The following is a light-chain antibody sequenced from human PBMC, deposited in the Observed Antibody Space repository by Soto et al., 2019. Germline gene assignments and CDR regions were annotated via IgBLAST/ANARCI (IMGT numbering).Light chain of an antibody. J-gene: IGKJ2*01. V-gene: IGKV3-20*01. CDR3: QQYGRSPYT. Sequence: EIVLTQSPGTLSLSPGERGTLSCRASQSVTSSYLAWYQQKPGQAPRLLIYGASIRATGIPDRFSGSGSGTDFTLTIRRLEPEDFAVYYCQQYGRSPYTFGQGTNLETK. CDR1: QSVTSSY. CDR2: GAS.